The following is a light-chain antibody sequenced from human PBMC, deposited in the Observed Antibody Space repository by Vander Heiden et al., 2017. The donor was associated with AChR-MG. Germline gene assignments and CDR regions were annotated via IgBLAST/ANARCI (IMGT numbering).Light chain of an antibody. CDR1: SSNIGDNP. Sequence: QSVLTQPPSASGTPGQRVIISCSGSSSNIGDNPVNWYQQLPGTAPKLLIYDNNQLPSGVPDRFSGSKSGTSASLAISGLQSEDEADYYCAAWDDSLNTYVFGTGTKVTVL. J-gene: IGLJ1*01. CDR2: DNN. CDR3: AAWDDSLNTYV. V-gene: IGLV1-44*01.